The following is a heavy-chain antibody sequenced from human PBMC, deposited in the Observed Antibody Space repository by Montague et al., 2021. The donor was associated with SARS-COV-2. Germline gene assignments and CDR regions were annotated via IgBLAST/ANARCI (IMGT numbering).Heavy chain of an antibody. CDR2: IYNSGST. J-gene: IGHJ3*01. V-gene: IGHV4-59*13. CDR3: ALSLRYFDWADAFDF. D-gene: IGHD3-9*01. CDR1: GGSIDNYF. Sequence: SETLSLTCTASGGSIDNYFWSWIRQPPGKGLEWIGYIYNSGSTNYNPSLKSRVTMSGDTSNNQFSLKLSSVTAADTAMYYCALSLRYFDWADAFDFWGQGTMVTVSS.